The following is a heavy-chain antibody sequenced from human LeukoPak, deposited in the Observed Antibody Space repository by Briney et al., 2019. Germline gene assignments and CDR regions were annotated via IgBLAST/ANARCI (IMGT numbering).Heavy chain of an antibody. CDR1: GASLSSSNW. D-gene: IGHD2-21*01. J-gene: IGHJ4*02. CDR3: AKDRSRDESYFDY. CDR2: IYHTGST. V-gene: IGHV4-4*02. Sequence: PSGTLSLTCAVSGASLSSSNWWSWVRQPPGMGLEWIGEIYHTGSTNYNPSLKSRVTISVDKSKNQFSLKLSSVTAADTALYYCAKDRSRDESYFDYWGQGTLVTVSS.